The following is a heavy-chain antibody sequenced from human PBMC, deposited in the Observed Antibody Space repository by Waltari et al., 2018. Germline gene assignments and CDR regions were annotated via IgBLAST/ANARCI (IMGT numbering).Heavy chain of an antibody. J-gene: IGHJ4*02. CDR3: ASGQWPDPFDY. CDR2: IGESDASA. CDR1: GLMLSGDA. D-gene: IGHD6-19*01. Sequence: EVQLLESGGALVQPGASLSRSGHASGLMLSGDAMSWVRQGPGKGLEWVSAIGESDASAYYAENLKGRFIISRDNSKNTLSLQMSSLTAEDTALYYCASGQWPDPFDYWGQGTQVTVST. V-gene: IGHV3-23*01.